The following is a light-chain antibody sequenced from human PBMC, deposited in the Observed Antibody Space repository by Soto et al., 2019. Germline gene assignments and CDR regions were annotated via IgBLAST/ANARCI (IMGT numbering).Light chain of an antibody. CDR3: QHFNGYPRT. Sequence: AIQLTQSPSSLSASIGERVTITCRASQGISSALAWYQQKPGKAPSLLIYGASTLESGVPSSFSGSGSGTDFTLTISSLQPEDFATYYCQHFNGYPRTFGQGTRLEIK. CDR1: QGISSA. J-gene: IGKJ5*01. V-gene: IGKV1-13*02. CDR2: GAS.